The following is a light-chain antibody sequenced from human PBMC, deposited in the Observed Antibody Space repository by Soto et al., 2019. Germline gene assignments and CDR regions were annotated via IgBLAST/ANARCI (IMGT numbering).Light chain of an antibody. CDR3: QQRKDYPLT. CDR2: AAS. Sequence: DIEMTQSPSAMSVSVGDRVTITCRAGQGISNYLAWFQQNPGEVPKRLIYAASSLQSGVPSRFSGSGSGTEFTLTISSLQTEDFATYYCQQRKDYPLTFGGGTKVDIK. CDR1: QGISNY. V-gene: IGKV1-17*03. J-gene: IGKJ4*01.